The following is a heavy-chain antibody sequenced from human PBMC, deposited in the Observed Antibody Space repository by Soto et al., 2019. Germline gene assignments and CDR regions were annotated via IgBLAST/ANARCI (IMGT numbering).Heavy chain of an antibody. J-gene: IGHJ5*02. CDR1: GGSISSDY. V-gene: IGHV4-59*01. Sequence: WETLSLTGTVSGGSISSDYWGWIRQPPGKGLEWIGYVYYSGSTKYNPALKGRVTISVDTSKNQCSLKVSSVTAADTAVYYCAGRRGRHRDQNWFDPWGQGTLVTVSS. D-gene: IGHD2-21*01. CDR3: AGRRGRHRDQNWFDP. CDR2: VYYSGST.